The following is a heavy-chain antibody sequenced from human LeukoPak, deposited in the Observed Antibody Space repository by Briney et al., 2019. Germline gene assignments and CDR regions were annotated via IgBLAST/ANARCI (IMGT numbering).Heavy chain of an antibody. D-gene: IGHD2-15*01. CDR3: ARVHPDCSGGSCYYRFDP. CDR2: INPNSGGT. V-gene: IGHV1-2*02. J-gene: IGHJ5*02. Sequence: ASVKVSCKASGYTFTGYYMHRVRQAPGQGLEWMGWINPNSGGTNYAQKFQGRVTMTRDTSISTAYMELSRLRSDDTAVYYCARVHPDCSGGSCYYRFDPWGQGTLVTVSS. CDR1: GYTFTGYY.